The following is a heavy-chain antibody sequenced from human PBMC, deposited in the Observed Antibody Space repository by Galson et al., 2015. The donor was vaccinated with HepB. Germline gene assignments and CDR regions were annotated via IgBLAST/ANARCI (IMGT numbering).Heavy chain of an antibody. CDR1: GFTFSSYW. CDR3: ARRISLVRGIITKPDYYYGMDV. V-gene: IGHV3-7*03. D-gene: IGHD3-10*01. J-gene: IGHJ6*02. CDR2: INQDGSSK. Sequence: SLRLSCAASGFTFSSYWMYWVRQAPGKGLEWVAHINQDGSSKYYVDSVKGRFTISRDNAKDSVYLQLDSLRAEDTAVYYCARRISLVRGIITKPDYYYGMDVWGQGTTVTVAS.